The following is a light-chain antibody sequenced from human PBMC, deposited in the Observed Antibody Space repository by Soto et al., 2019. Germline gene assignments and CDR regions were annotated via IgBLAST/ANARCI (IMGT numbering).Light chain of an antibody. J-gene: IGKJ4*01. CDR3: QQLDSSPLT. V-gene: IGKV1-9*01. CDR1: QDISTY. CDR2: VAS. Sequence: DIQLTQSPSFLSASVGDRVTLTCRASQDISTYLAWYQQKPGKAPNLLIYVASTLQDGVPSRFSGTGSGTEFTLTITILQPAHFATYYCQQLDSSPLTFGEGTEVEIK.